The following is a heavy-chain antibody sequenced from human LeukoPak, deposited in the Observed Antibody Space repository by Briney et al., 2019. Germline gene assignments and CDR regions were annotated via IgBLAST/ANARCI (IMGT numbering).Heavy chain of an antibody. CDR3: AKDDRWWFDP. CDR2: ISWNSGSI. D-gene: IGHD2-15*01. Sequence: GGSLRLSCAASGFTFDDHAMHWVRQAPGKGLEWVSGISWNSGSIGYADSVKGRFTISRDNAKNSLYLQMNSLRAEDTALYYCAKDDRWWFDPWGQGTLVTVSS. J-gene: IGHJ5*02. CDR1: GFTFDDHA. V-gene: IGHV3-9*01.